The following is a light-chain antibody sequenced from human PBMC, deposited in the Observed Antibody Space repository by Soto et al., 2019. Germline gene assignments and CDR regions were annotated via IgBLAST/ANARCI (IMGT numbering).Light chain of an antibody. J-gene: IGKJ4*01. CDR3: QQRKDWPPLT. CDR2: ATS. V-gene: IGKV3D-20*02. CDR1: QTVNSDY. Sequence: EIVLTQSPGTLSLSPGETATLSCRASQTVNSDYLAWFQQRPGQAPRLLIFATSRRATDIPDRFSGSGSGTDFTLAIRRLEPEDFAVYYCQQRKDWPPLTFGGGTKVE.